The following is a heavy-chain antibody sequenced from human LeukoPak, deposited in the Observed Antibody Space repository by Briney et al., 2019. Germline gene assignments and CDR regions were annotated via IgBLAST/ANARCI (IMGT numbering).Heavy chain of an antibody. Sequence: GGSLRLSCAASGFTFSSYWMSWVRQAPGKGLEWEANIKKDGSEKYYVDSVKGRFTISRDNAKNSLYLQMNSLRAEDTAVYYCARWAIAAAGTIDYWGQGTLVTVSS. J-gene: IGHJ4*02. CDR1: GFTFSSYW. CDR2: IKKDGSEK. CDR3: ARWAIAAAGTIDY. V-gene: IGHV3-7*01. D-gene: IGHD6-13*01.